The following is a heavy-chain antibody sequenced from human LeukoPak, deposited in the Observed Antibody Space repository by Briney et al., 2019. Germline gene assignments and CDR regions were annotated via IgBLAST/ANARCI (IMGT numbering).Heavy chain of an antibody. V-gene: IGHV3-23*01. CDR2: ITGSGGNT. D-gene: IGHD3-9*01. Sequence: GGSLRLSCAASGFTFSNYAMSWVRQAPGRGLEWVSAITGSGGNTYYADSVKGRFTISRDNSKNTLYLQMNSLRAEDTAVYYCAKWGDFDVLTGYYVPDFWGQGTLVTVSP. J-gene: IGHJ4*02. CDR3: AKWGDFDVLTGYYVPDF. CDR1: GFTFSNYA.